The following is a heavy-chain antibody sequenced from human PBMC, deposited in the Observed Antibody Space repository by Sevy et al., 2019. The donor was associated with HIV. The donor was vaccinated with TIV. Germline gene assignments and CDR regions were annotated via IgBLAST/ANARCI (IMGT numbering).Heavy chain of an antibody. V-gene: IGHV4-59*01. Sequence: SETLSLTCTVSGASFNNSYWNWIRQPPGKGLEWIGYIHDSGSINYNPHLKSRVTISVDTSKMQFSLKVRSVTPADTAMYYCARENFADYEGTWFDSWGQGTVVTVSS. CDR2: IHDSGSI. CDR3: ARENFADYEGTWFDS. D-gene: IGHD4-17*01. CDR1: GASFNNSY. J-gene: IGHJ5*01.